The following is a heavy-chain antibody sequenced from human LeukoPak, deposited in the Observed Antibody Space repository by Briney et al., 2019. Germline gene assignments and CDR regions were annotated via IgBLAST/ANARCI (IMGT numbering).Heavy chain of an antibody. Sequence: GGSLRLSCAASGFTFSSYSMNWVRQAPGKGLEWVSSISSSASYIYYAESVKGRFTISRDNAKNSLYLQMNSLSAEDTAVYYCARDSTLSNYWGQGTLVTVSS. CDR3: ARDSTLSNY. J-gene: IGHJ4*02. CDR2: ISSSASYI. D-gene: IGHD3-16*01. CDR1: GFTFSSYS. V-gene: IGHV3-21*01.